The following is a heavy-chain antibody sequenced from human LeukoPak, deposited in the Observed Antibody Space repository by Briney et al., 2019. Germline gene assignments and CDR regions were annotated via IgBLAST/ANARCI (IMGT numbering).Heavy chain of an antibody. J-gene: IGHJ2*01. Sequence: SETLSLTCAVSGGSISSSNWWSWVRQAPGKGLEWIGEVWHTGNTNYNPSLKSRVTMSVDRSKNQFSLKLSSVTAADTAVYYCARDVGDYAWYFDLWGRGTLVTVSS. D-gene: IGHD4-17*01. CDR3: ARDVGDYAWYFDL. CDR1: GGSISSSNW. V-gene: IGHV4-4*02. CDR2: VWHTGNT.